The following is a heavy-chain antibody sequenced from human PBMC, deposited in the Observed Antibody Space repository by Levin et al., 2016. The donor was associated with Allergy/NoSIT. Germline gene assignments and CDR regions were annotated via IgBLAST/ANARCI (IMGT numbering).Heavy chain of an antibody. CDR1: GYTFTSYA. CDR3: ARDRGVASYNWNLNYYYYMDV. Sequence: ASVKVSCKASGYTFTSYAMHWVRQAPGQRLEWMGWINAGNGNTKYSQKFQGRVTITRDTSASTAYMELSSLRSEDTAVYYCARDRGVASYNWNLNYYYYMDVWGKGTTVTVSS. CDR2: INAGNGNT. D-gene: IGHD1-20*01. V-gene: IGHV1-3*01. J-gene: IGHJ6*03.